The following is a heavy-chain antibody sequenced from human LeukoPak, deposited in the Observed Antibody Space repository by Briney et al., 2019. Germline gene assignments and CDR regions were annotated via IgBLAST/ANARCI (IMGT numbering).Heavy chain of an antibody. CDR2: ISGSGGRT. Sequence: GGSLRLSCAASGFTFSNYAMSWVRQAPGKGLEWVSGISGSGGRTYYADSVKGRFTISRDNSKNTLYLQMNSLRAEDTAVYYCAKGSSSFYYDSSGYYDLTFDCWGQGTLVTVSS. CDR1: GFTFSNYA. D-gene: IGHD3-22*01. CDR3: AKGSSSFYYDSSGYYDLTFDC. V-gene: IGHV3-23*01. J-gene: IGHJ4*02.